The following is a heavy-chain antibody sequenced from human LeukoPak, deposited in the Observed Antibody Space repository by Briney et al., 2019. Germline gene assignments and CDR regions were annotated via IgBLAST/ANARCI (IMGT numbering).Heavy chain of an antibody. D-gene: IGHD6-19*01. Sequence: SETLSLTCTVSGGSISSYYWSWIRQPPGKGLEWIGYIYYSGSTNYYPSLKSRVTISVDTSKNQFSLKLSSVTAADTAVYYCARGAVAAYLPGVYYFDYWGQGTLVTVSS. V-gene: IGHV4-59*01. J-gene: IGHJ4*02. CDR1: GGSISSYY. CDR3: ARGAVAAYLPGVYYFDY. CDR2: IYYSGST.